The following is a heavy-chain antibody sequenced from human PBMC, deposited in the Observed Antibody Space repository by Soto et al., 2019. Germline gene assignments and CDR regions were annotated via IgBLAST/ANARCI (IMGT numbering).Heavy chain of an antibody. J-gene: IGHJ4*02. CDR3: ASPHAGAALDYFDS. CDR2: ISGGGGST. Sequence: GGSLRFSCAASGFTFSSYAMSWVRQAPGKGLEWVSAISGGGGSTYYADSVKGRFTISRDNSKNSLFLQMNSLRAEDTAVYYCASPHAGAALDYFDSWGQGTLVTVS. CDR1: GFTFSSYA. D-gene: IGHD3-10*01. V-gene: IGHV3-23*01.